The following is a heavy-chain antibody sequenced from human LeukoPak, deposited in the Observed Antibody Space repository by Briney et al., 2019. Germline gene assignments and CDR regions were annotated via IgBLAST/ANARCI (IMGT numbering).Heavy chain of an antibody. CDR3: ARNQNSGYAQYYFDY. V-gene: IGHV4-38-2*01. Sequence: SETLSLTCAVSGYSISSGYYWGWIRKPPGKGLEGIGSIYHSGSTYYNPSLKSRVTISVDTSKNQFSLKLSSVTAADTAVYYCARNQNSGYAQYYFDYWGQGTLVTVSS. D-gene: IGHD5-12*01. J-gene: IGHJ4*02. CDR1: GYSISSGYY. CDR2: IYHSGST.